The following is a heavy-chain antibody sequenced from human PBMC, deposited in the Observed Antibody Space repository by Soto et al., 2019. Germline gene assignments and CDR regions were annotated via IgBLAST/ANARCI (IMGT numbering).Heavy chain of an antibody. D-gene: IGHD1-26*01. V-gene: IGHV3-30*18. Sequence: QVQLVESGGGVVQPGRSLRLSCAASNFTFSNYGMHWVRQAPGKGLEWVALISNDGSNKDYTDSVKGRFTISRDNSRNTLSLQMNSLRADDTAVYYCAKDGADTGTYDFDYWGQGTLITVSS. CDR1: NFTFSNYG. J-gene: IGHJ4*02. CDR3: AKDGADTGTYDFDY. CDR2: ISNDGSNK.